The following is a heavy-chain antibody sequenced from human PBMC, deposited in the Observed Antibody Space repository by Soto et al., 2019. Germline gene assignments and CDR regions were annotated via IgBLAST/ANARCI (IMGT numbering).Heavy chain of an antibody. Sequence: GGSLRLSCAASGFTFSKFGIHWVRQAPGKGLEWVAVMSYDGNNRYYADSVKGRFTISRDNSENTLYLQMSSLRAEDTAIYYCARDLRENTYALARNYHYFYYGMDVWGQGTTVTVSS. CDR2: MSYDGNNR. CDR3: ARDLRENTYALARNYHYFYYGMDV. D-gene: IGHD1-7*01. CDR1: GFTFSKFG. J-gene: IGHJ6*02. V-gene: IGHV3-30*03.